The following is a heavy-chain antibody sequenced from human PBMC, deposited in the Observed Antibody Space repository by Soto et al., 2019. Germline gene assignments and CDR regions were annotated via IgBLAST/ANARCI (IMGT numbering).Heavy chain of an antibody. V-gene: IGHV4-39*01. CDR2: IYYSGST. CDR1: GGSISSSSYY. CDR3: ARLTPLMVYATHPSFDY. J-gene: IGHJ4*02. D-gene: IGHD2-8*01. Sequence: SETLSLTCTVSGGSISSSSYYWGWIRQPPGKGLEWIGSIYYSGSTYYNPSLKSRVTISVDTSKNQFSLKLSSVTAADTAVYYCARLTPLMVYATHPSFDYWGQGTLVTVSS.